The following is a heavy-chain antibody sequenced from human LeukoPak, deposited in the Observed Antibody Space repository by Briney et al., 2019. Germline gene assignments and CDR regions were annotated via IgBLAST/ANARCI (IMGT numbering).Heavy chain of an antibody. CDR2: IYSSGST. Sequence: SETLSLTCTVSGGSISSYYWSWIRQPPGKGLEWIGYIYSSGSTNYNPSLKSRVTISVDTSKNQFSLRLSSVTAADTAVYYCARPRYSNYFTSNAFDIWGQGTMVIVSS. J-gene: IGHJ3*02. D-gene: IGHD4-11*01. CDR1: GGSISSYY. CDR3: ARPRYSNYFTSNAFDI. V-gene: IGHV4-59*01.